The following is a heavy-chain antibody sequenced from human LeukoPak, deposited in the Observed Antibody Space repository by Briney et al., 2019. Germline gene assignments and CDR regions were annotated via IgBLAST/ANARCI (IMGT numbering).Heavy chain of an antibody. V-gene: IGHV3-23*01. CDR3: ASVVLWSII. Sequence: GESLTLSCAVSGYTFSSYDMSGCLQAPPEELEWVSGIICCGGSTYYAASVKGLVTISRDNAQNSLSLKMNSLTAADTAVYSCASVVLWSIIWGKGTTVSV. J-gene: IGHJ6*01. CDR1: GYTFSSYD. D-gene: IGHD6-6*01. CDR2: IICCGGST.